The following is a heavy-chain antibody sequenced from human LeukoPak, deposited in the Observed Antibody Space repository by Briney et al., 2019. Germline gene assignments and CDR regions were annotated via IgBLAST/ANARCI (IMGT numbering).Heavy chain of an antibody. V-gene: IGHV3-11*01. CDR2: ISSGGSTI. CDR1: GFTFSDYY. Sequence: PGGSLRLSCAASGFTFSDYYMSWIRQAPGKGLEWVSYISSGGSTIHYADSVKGRFAISRDNARNSLYLQMNSVRAEDTAVYYCARAGARYYYYGMDVWGQGTTVTVSS. D-gene: IGHD3-10*01. J-gene: IGHJ6*02. CDR3: ARAGARYYYYGMDV.